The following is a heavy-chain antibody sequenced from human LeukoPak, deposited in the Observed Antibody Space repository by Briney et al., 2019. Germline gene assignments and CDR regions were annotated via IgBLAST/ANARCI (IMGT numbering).Heavy chain of an antibody. CDR1: GGSISRFY. CDR3: TRENYFDS. V-gene: IGHV4-59*01. CDR2: IYYSGST. J-gene: IGHJ4*02. Sequence: SETLSLTCTVSGGSISRFYWGWIRQPPGKGLEWIGYIYYSGSTNYNPSLKSRVTISVDASKNQFSLRLNSVTAADTAVYYCTRENYFDSWGQGTLVTVSS.